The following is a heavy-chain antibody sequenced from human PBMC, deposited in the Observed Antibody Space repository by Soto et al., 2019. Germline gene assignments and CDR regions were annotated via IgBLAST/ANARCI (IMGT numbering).Heavy chain of an antibody. Sequence: SETLSLTCTLTGCSILIHSWSWIRQPPGKELECIGYIYYSGSTTYNPSLKSRVTISIDTSKNQFSLKLSSVTAADTAVYYCARGSGPNDAFDIWGQGTMVTVSS. CDR3: ARGSGPNDAFDI. D-gene: IGHD2-15*01. CDR1: GCSILIHS. V-gene: IGHV4-59*11. CDR2: IYYSGST. J-gene: IGHJ3*02.